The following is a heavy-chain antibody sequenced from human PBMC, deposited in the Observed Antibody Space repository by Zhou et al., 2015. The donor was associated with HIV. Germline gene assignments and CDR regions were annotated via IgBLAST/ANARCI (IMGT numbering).Heavy chain of an antibody. D-gene: IGHD3-3*01. CDR1: GYTFTGYY. CDR2: INPNSGGT. CDR3: ARDEALRFQYYYGMDV. J-gene: IGHJ6*02. V-gene: IGHV1-2*02. Sequence: QVQLVQSGAEVKKPGASVKVSCKASGYTFTGYYMHWVRQAPGQGLEWMGWINPNSGGTNYAQKFQGRVTMTRDTSISTAYMELSRLRSDDTAVYYCARDEALRFQYYYGMDVWGQGTTVTVSS.